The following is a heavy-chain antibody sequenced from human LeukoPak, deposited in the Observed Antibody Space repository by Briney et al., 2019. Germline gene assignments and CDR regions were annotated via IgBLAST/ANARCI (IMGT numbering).Heavy chain of an antibody. CDR3: ARDLGHYYDSSGYYGY. J-gene: IGHJ4*02. CDR2: IYYSGST. V-gene: IGHV4-39*07. CDR1: DGSMSSSSYY. D-gene: IGHD3-22*01. Sequence: SETLSLTCTVSDGSMSSSSYYWGWIRQPPGKGLEWIGSIYYSGSTYYNPSLKSRVTISVDTSKNQFSLKLSSVTAADTAVYYCARDLGHYYDSSGYYGYWGQGTLVTVSS.